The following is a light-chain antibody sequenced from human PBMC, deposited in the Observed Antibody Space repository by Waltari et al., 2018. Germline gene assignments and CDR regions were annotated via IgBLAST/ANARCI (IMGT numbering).Light chain of an antibody. CDR2: KDS. CDR1: VLGSNY. CDR3: YAATDNNLV. J-gene: IGLJ2*01. Sequence: SYELTQPSSVSVSPGQTARITCSGDVLGSNYARWFQQKPGQAPVLVIDKDSERPSGIPDRFSGSSSGTTVTLTINGAQVEDEADYYCYAATDNNLVFGGGTKLIVL. V-gene: IGLV3-27*01.